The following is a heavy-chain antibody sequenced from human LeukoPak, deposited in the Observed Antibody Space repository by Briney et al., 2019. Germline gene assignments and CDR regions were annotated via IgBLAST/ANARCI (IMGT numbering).Heavy chain of an antibody. D-gene: IGHD3-22*01. J-gene: IGHJ5*02. V-gene: IGHV1-18*01. CDR3: ASVTHYDSSGYLGSNWFDP. CDR2: ISAYNGNT. CDR1: GYTFTSNG. Sequence: ASVKVSCKASGYTFTSNGISWVRQAPGQGLEWMGWISAYNGNTNYAQKLQGRVTMTTDTSTSTAYMELRSLRSDDTAVYYCASVTHYDSSGYLGSNWFDPWGQGTLVTVSS.